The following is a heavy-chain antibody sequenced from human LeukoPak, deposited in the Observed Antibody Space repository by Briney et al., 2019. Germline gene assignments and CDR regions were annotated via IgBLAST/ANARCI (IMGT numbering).Heavy chain of an antibody. V-gene: IGHV3-7*01. CDR1: GFTFSSYW. D-gene: IGHD2-2*01. CDR3: ARDRFRYCSSTSCSRQCDY. CDR2: IKQDGSEK. Sequence: PGGSLRLSCAASGFTFSSYWMSWVRQAPGKGLEWVANIKQDGSEKYYVDSVKGRFTISRDNAKNSLYRQMNSLRAEDTAVYYCARDRFRYCSSTSCSRQCDYWGQGTLVTVSS. J-gene: IGHJ4*02.